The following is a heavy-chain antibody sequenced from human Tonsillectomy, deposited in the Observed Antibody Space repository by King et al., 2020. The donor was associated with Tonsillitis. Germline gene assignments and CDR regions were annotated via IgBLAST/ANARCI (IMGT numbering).Heavy chain of an antibody. Sequence: VQLVESGAEVKKPGESLKISCKGSGYSFTSYWIGWVRQMPGKGLEWMGIIYPGDSDTRYSPSFQGQVTISADKSISTAYLQWSSLKASDTAMYYCARHGGVDNYDFWSGYYPYYYYGMDVWGQGTTVTVSS. CDR3: ARHGGVDNYDFWSGYYPYYYYGMDV. J-gene: IGHJ6*02. CDR2: IYPGDSDT. CDR1: GYSFTSYW. D-gene: IGHD3-3*01. V-gene: IGHV5-51*01.